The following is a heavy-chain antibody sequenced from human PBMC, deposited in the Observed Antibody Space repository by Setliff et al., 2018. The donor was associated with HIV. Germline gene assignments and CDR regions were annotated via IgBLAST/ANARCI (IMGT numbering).Heavy chain of an antibody. V-gene: IGHV3-7*03. CDR3: ARYNWNPLGYRFDY. CDR1: GFTFNNYA. J-gene: IGHJ4*02. CDR2: IKQDGSEK. Sequence: HPGGSLRLSCAASGFTFNNYAMSWVRQAPGKGLEWVANIKQDGSEKYYVDSVKGRFTISRDNAKNSLYLQLNSLRAEDTAVYYCARYNWNPLGYRFDYWGQGTLVTVSS. D-gene: IGHD1-20*01.